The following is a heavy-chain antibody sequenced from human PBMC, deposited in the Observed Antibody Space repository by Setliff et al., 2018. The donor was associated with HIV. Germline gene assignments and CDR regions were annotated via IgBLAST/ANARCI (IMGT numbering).Heavy chain of an antibody. V-gene: IGHV4-59*01. J-gene: IGHJ4*02. Sequence: SETLSLTCTVSEGYITGYYWTWIRQPPGRGLEWIGYIFYSGTTKFNPSLKSRAAISVDSSNNQFSLKMTSVTAADTAVYFCARASRWGSIPFDYWGQGTLVTVSS. D-gene: IGHD2-21*01. CDR2: IFYSGTT. CDR3: ARASRWGSIPFDY. CDR1: EGYITGYY.